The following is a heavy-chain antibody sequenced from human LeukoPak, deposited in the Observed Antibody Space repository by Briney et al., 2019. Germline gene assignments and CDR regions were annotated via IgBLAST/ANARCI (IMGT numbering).Heavy chain of an antibody. J-gene: IGHJ5*02. V-gene: IGHV4-39*01. Sequence: PSETLSLTCTVSGGSISSSNYYWGWIRQPPGKGLEWIGTIYYSGSTYYNPSLKSRITISVDTSKNQFSLKLRSVTAADTAVYYCARAGDYGDYVGWFDPWGQGTLVTVSS. D-gene: IGHD4-17*01. CDR1: GGSISSSNYY. CDR3: ARAGDYGDYVGWFDP. CDR2: IYYSGST.